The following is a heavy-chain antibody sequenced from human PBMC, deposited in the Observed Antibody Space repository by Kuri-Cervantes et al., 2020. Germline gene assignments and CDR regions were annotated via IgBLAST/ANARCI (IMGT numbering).Heavy chain of an antibody. J-gene: IGHJ4*02. CDR1: GFTFSSYA. D-gene: IGHD4-17*01. V-gene: IGHV3-30*02. Sequence: GESLKISCAASGFTFSSYAMHWVRQAPGKGLEWVAVIWYDGSNKYYADSVKGRFTIYRDNSKNTLYLQMNSLRAEDTAVYYCAKDADYGDYEAPDYWGQGTLVTVSS. CDR2: IWYDGSNK. CDR3: AKDADYGDYEAPDY.